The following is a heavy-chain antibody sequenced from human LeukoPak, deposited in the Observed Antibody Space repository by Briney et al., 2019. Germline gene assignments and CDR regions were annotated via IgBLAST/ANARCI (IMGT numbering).Heavy chain of an antibody. CDR3: AKEPMGDAFDI. D-gene: IGHD5-24*01. CDR2: IKGDGSST. V-gene: IGHV3-74*01. J-gene: IGHJ3*02. CDR1: GFTFRNHW. Sequence: GGSLRLSCAASGFTFRNHWMHWVRQAPGKRLVWVSRIKGDGSSTTYADSVKGRFTISRDNSKNTLYLQMNSRRAEDTAMYYCAKEPMGDAFDIWGQGTMVTVSS.